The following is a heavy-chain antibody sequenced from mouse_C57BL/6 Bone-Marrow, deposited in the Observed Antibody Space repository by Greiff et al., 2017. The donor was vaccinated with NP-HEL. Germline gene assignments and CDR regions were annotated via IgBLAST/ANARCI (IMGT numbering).Heavy chain of an antibody. CDR3: ARYSPYSYWYFDV. CDR2: IRNKANGYTT. D-gene: IGHD1-1*01. J-gene: IGHJ1*03. CDR1: GFTFTDYY. V-gene: IGHV7-3*01. Sequence: DVHLVESGGGLVQPGGSLSLSCAASGFTFTDYYMSWVRQPPGKALEWLGFIRNKANGYTTEYSASVKGRFTISRDNSQSILYLQMNALRAEDSATYYCARYSPYSYWYFDVWGTGTTVTVSS.